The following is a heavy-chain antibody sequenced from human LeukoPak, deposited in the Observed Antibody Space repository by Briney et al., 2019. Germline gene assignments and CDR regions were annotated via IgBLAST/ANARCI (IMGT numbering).Heavy chain of an antibody. J-gene: IGHJ4*02. Sequence: GESLKISCKGSGYSFTNYGIGWVRQMPGKGLEWMGIVYPDDSDTRYSPSFQGQVTISADKSINTAYLQWRSLKASDTAIYYCARRGDKGYTYASGFAYWGQGTLVTVSS. V-gene: IGHV5-51*01. CDR2: VYPDDSDT. D-gene: IGHD5-12*01. CDR1: GYSFTNYG. CDR3: ARRGDKGYTYASGFAY.